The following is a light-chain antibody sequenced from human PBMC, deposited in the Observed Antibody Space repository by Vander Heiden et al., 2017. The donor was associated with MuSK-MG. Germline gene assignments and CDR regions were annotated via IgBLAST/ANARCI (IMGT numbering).Light chain of an antibody. CDR1: QSISSY. CDR2: AAS. Sequence: DIQMTQSPSSLSASVGDRVTIPCRASQSISSYLNWYQQKPGKAPKLLIYAASSLQSGVPSRFSGSGSGTDFTLTISSLQPEDFATYYCQQSYTTPLTFGGGTKVEI. V-gene: IGKV1-39*01. J-gene: IGKJ4*01. CDR3: QQSYTTPLT.